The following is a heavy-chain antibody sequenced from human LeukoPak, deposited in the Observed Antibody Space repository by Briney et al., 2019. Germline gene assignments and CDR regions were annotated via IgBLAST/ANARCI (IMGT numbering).Heavy chain of an antibody. CDR3: AGLVGRYSSGLYYYYFDY. Sequence: SETLSLTCTVSCGSISTTAHYWGWVRQPPGKGLEWIGEMYLSGTTHSNPSVKSRVTISIDKSKNQFFLNLSSVTAADTAVYYCAGLVGRYSSGLYYYYFDYWGQGTLVTVSS. CDR1: CGSISTTAHY. V-gene: IGHV4-39*07. D-gene: IGHD3-22*01. J-gene: IGHJ4*02. CDR2: MYLSGTT.